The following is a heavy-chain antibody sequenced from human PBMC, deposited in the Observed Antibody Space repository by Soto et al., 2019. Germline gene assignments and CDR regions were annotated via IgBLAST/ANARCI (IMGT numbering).Heavy chain of an antibody. J-gene: IGHJ4*02. D-gene: IGHD3-10*01. Sequence: GGLHRHSSAASGFTIINYALNRVRQAAGKGLEWVSGITGGGGTTFYADSVTGRFTVSRDNSKNTLYLQMNSLRPEDTAVFYCARGSANLHFWGQGTLVTVS. CDR2: ITGGGGTT. CDR3: ARGSANLHF. V-gene: IGHV3-23*01. CDR1: GFTIINYA.